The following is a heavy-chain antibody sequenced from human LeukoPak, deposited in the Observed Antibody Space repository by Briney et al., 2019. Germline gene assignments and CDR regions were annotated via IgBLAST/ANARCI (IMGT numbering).Heavy chain of an antibody. D-gene: IGHD2-2*01. V-gene: IGHV4-39*01. CDR2: VYNSGRT. J-gene: IGHJ6*02. CDR3: ERKEVHCTRTSCSVTYNVLDV. Sequence: PSETLSLTCSVSGGSVSSSAYFWSWVRQPPGRGLEWLGSVYNSGRTYENPSRKSRLTISIDTSKNQISLKLTLVTAADTAVYYCERKEVHCTRTSCSVTYNVLDVWGQGTTAVVSS. CDR1: GGSVSSSAYF.